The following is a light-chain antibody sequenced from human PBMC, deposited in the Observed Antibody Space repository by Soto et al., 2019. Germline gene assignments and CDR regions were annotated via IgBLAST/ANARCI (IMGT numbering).Light chain of an antibody. Sequence: QSVLTQPASVSGSPGQSLTISCNGTSSDVGGYNYVSWYQQYPGKAPKLMIYDVSNRPSGVSNRFSGSKSGNTAYLTISGLQAEDEADYYCSSYTISNTLVFGSGTKVTVL. CDR2: DVS. V-gene: IGLV2-14*01. CDR3: SSYTISNTLV. J-gene: IGLJ1*01. CDR1: SSDVGGYNY.